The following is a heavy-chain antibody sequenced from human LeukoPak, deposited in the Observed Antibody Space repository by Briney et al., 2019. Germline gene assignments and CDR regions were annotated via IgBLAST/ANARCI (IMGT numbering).Heavy chain of an antibody. CDR2: INHSGDT. Sequence: SETLSFTCAVYGGSFSDYQWSWIRQPPGEGLEWIGEINHSGDTNYNPSLKSRVTISVDTSKNQFSLKVTSVTATDTAVYYCARGLIDGHNSHSLDYWAQGTLVTVSS. J-gene: IGHJ4*02. CDR1: GGSFSDYQ. V-gene: IGHV4-34*01. CDR3: ARGLIDGHNSHSLDY. D-gene: IGHD5-24*01.